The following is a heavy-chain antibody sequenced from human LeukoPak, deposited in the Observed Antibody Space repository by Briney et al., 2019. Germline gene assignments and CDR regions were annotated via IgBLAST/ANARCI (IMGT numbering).Heavy chain of an antibody. CDR3: ASSRLPGY. V-gene: IGHV3-7*01. CDR2: IKEDGSVK. Sequence: GGSLRLSCAASGFTFSSYCMNWVRQAPGKGLEWVAYIKEDGSVKSYADSMKGRFTISRYNAKNSLYLQMNSLRVEDTAVYYCASSRLPGYWGQGTLVTVSS. CDR1: GFTFSSYC. J-gene: IGHJ4*02.